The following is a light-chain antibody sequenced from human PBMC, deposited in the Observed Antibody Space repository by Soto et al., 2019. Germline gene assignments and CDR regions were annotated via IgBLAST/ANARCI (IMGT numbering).Light chain of an antibody. Sequence: DIQMTQSPSTLSASVGDRVTITCRASQNINSWLAWYQQKPGKAPKLLIYDTSYLESGVPSRFSGSGSGTEFTLTISSLQPDDLATYYYQQYNSFWTFGQGTKVEI. CDR2: DTS. CDR3: QQYNSFWT. J-gene: IGKJ1*01. CDR1: QNINSW. V-gene: IGKV1-5*01.